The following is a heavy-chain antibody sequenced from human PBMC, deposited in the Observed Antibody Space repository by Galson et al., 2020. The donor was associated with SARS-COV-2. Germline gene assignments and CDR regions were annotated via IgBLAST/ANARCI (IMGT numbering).Heavy chain of an antibody. CDR1: GFTFSSYG. V-gene: IGHV3-33*06. CDR2: IWYDGSNK. J-gene: IGHJ4*02. D-gene: IGHD1-26*01. Sequence: QLGESLKISCAASGFTFSSYGMHWVRQAPGKGLEWVAVIWYDGSNKYYADSVKGRFTISRDNSKNTLYLQMNSLRAEDTAVYYCAKDLWALDYWGQGTLVTVSS. CDR3: AKDLWALDY.